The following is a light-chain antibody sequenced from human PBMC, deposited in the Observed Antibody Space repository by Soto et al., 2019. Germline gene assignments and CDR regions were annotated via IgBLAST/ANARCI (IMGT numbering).Light chain of an antibody. CDR3: APCADSSRIFV. CDR1: SSDVGSYNL. V-gene: IGLV2-23*01. CDR2: EGS. J-gene: IGLJ1*01. Sequence: QSALTQPASVSGSPGQSITISCTGTSSDVGSYNLVSWYQQHPGKAPKLMIYEGSKRPSGISNRFSGSKSGNTASLTISGLQAEDEAEYYCAPCADSSRIFVFGSGTKLTFL.